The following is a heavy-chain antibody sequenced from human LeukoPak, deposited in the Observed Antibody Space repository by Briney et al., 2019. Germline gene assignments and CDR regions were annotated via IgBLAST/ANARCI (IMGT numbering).Heavy chain of an antibody. Sequence: PGGSLRLSCAASGFTFSSYGMHWVRQAPGKGLEWVAVISYDGSNKYYADSVKGRFTISRDNSKNTLYLQMNSLRAEDTAVYYCARDAGLQEPWIQLWFPRGHYYYYMDVWGKGTTVTVSS. CDR3: ARDAGLQEPWIQLWFPRGHYYYYMDV. V-gene: IGHV3-30*03. CDR2: ISYDGSNK. J-gene: IGHJ6*03. CDR1: GFTFSSYG. D-gene: IGHD5-18*01.